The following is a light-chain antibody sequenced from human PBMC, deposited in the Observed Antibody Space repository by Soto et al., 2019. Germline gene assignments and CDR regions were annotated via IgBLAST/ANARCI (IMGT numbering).Light chain of an antibody. Sequence: QSALTQPASVSGSPGQSIAISCSGTSSDLGTYDYVSWYQQHPGKAPKLMLFDVNHRPSGVSDRFFGSKSGNTASLTISGLQAEDEADYYCSSYTTSSSVIFGGATQLTVL. V-gene: IGLV2-14*01. CDR2: DVN. CDR3: SSYTTSSSVI. J-gene: IGLJ2*01. CDR1: SSDLGTYDY.